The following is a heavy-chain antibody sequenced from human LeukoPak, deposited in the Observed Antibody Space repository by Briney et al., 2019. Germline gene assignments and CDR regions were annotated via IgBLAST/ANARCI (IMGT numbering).Heavy chain of an antibody. J-gene: IGHJ4*01. D-gene: IGHD5-24*01. Sequence: GGSLRLSCVASGFPFNIYAMNWVRLAPGKGLEWDSGIDGSGGDINYAASVKGRFPISRDNYSFTVVLQTKSLRDGDPAIYYCAQGFRQGDGYWEIGNWGHGTLVTVSS. CDR3: AQGFRQGDGYWEIGN. CDR1: GFPFNIYA. V-gene: IGHV3-23*01. CDR2: IDGSGGDI.